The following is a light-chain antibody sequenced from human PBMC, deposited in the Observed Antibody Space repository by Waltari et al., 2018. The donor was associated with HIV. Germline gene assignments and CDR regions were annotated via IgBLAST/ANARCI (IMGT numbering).Light chain of an antibody. CDR1: SSDVGSYNL. J-gene: IGLJ2*01. V-gene: IGLV2-23*02. CDR2: EVS. CDR3: CSYAGSSTLI. Sequence: QSALTQPASVSGSPGQSITISCTGTSSDVGSYNLVSWYQQHPGKVPKLIIYEVSKRPSGVSYRFSGSKSGDTASLTISGLQAEDEADYYCCSYAGSSTLICGGGTKLTVL.